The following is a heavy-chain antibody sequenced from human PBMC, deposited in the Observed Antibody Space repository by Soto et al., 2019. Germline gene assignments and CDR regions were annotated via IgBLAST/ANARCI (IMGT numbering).Heavy chain of an antibody. CDR1: GGTFSSYA. J-gene: IGHJ4*02. D-gene: IGHD5-12*01. V-gene: IGHV1-69*12. Sequence: QVQLVQSGAEVKKPGSSVKVSCKASGGTFSSYAISWVRQAPGQGLEWMGGIIPIFGTANYAQKFQGRVTITADESTSRAYLELSSLRAEDTAVYYCARGEVEMATLLGSYLDYWGQGTLVTVSS. CDR3: ARGEVEMATLLGSYLDY. CDR2: IIPIFGTA.